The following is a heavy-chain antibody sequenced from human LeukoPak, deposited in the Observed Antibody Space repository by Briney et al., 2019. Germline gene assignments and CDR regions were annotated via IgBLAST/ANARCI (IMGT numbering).Heavy chain of an antibody. Sequence: PGGSLRLSCSASGFTFSSYWMSWVRQAPGKGLEWMANIKQDGSVQNYVDSVKGRFTISRDNAKDSLFLQLNNLRAEDTAVYFCARDGIMTYAFDIWGRGTKVTVSP. CDR2: IKQDGSVQ. CDR3: ARDGIMTYAFDI. D-gene: IGHD1-1*01. V-gene: IGHV3-7*01. CDR1: GFTFSSYW. J-gene: IGHJ3*02.